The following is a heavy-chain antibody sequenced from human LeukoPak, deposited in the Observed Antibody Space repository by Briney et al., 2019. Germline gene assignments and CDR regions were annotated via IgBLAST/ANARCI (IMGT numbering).Heavy chain of an antibody. Sequence: GRSLRLSCAASGFTFSSYGMHWVRQAPGKGLEWVAVISYDGSNKYYADSVKGRFTISRDNSKNTLYLQTNSLRAEDTAVYYCAKDLPNYDYVWGSYTPGRPGYWGQGTLVTVSS. CDR2: ISYDGSNK. CDR3: AKDLPNYDYVWGSYTPGRPGY. D-gene: IGHD3-16*01. J-gene: IGHJ4*02. V-gene: IGHV3-30*18. CDR1: GFTFSSYG.